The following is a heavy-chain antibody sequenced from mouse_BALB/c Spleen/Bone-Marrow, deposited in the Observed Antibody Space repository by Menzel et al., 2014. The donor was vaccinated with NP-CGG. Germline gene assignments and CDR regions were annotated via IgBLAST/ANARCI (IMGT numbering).Heavy chain of an antibody. Sequence: VQLQQSGAELVKPGASVNLSCKASGYTFTSYYMYWVKQRPGQGLEWIGEINPSNGGTSFNEKFKSKATLTVDKSSSTAYMQLSSLTSEDSAVYYCTRGRRDAMDYWGQGTSVTVSS. CDR2: INPSNGGT. CDR3: TRGRRDAMDY. CDR1: GYTFTSYY. V-gene: IGHV1S81*02. J-gene: IGHJ4*01.